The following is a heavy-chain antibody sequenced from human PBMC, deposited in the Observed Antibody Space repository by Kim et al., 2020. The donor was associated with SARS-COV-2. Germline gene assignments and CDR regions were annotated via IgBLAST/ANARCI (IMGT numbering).Heavy chain of an antibody. J-gene: IGHJ5*02. D-gene: IGHD2-21*02. CDR1: GESVTSGKYY. CDR3: ARGEGRGLLGTYRPGLFAP. V-gene: IGHV4-61*01. CDR2: VYYLGYT. Sequence: SETLSLICSVSGESVTSGKYYWSWLRQPQGGGLEWIGYVYYLGYTNYNPSLQSRVTLSIDTSKNRFSLNLTSFGAADTDVYYCARGEGRGLLGTYRPGLFAPWGHGTLVTVSS.